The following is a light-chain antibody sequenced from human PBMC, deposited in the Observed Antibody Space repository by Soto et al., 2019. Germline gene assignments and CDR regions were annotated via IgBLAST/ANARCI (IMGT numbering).Light chain of an antibody. CDR1: QSVSSN. CDR3: QTYNNWPLT. V-gene: IGKV3-15*01. CDR2: GAS. Sequence: EIVMTHSPATLSVTPVERATIYCRASQSVSSNLAWYQPKPGQAPRLLIYGASTRATGIPARFSGSGSGTEFTLTISSLQSEDFAVYYCQTYNNWPLTCGGGTKGAIK. J-gene: IGKJ4*01.